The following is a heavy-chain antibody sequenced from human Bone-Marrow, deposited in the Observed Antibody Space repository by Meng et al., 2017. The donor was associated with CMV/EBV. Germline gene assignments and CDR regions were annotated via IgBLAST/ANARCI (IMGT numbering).Heavy chain of an antibody. CDR2: ISAYNGNT. J-gene: IGHJ4*02. D-gene: IGHD6-13*01. Sequence: ASVQDSCKASGGTFSSYAISWVRQAPGQGLEWMVWISAYNGNTNYAQKLQGRVTMTTDKYTSTAYMEQRSLRSDDTAVYYCARIAEDVTFDYWGQGTLVTVSS. CDR1: GGTFSSYA. V-gene: IGHV1-18*01. CDR3: ARIAEDVTFDY.